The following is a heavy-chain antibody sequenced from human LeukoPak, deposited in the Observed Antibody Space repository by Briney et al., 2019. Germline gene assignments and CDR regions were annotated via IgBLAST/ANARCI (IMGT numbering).Heavy chain of an antibody. CDR2: ISGSGSST. CDR3: AKDRGSSWYHPFDY. CDR1: GFTFSTYA. J-gene: IGHJ4*02. V-gene: IGHV3-23*01. Sequence: QAGGSLRHSCAASGFTFSTYAMTWVRQAPGKGLEWVSAISGSGSSTYYADSVKGRFTISRDNSKNTLYLQMNNLRAEDTAVYYCAKDRGSSWYHPFDYWGQGTLVTVSS. D-gene: IGHD6-13*01.